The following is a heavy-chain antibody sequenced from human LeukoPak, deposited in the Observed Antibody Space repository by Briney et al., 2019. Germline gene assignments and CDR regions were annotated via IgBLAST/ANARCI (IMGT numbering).Heavy chain of an antibody. Sequence: SETLSLTCTVSGGSISSDYWSWIRQSPGKGLEWIGYIYYSGTTSYNPSLKSRVTIPLDTSKNQFSPKRSSVTAADAAVYYCARGANWGSPDYWGQGTLVTVSS. D-gene: IGHD7-27*01. V-gene: IGHV4-59*01. CDR3: ARGANWGSPDY. CDR2: IYYSGTT. CDR1: GGSISSDY. J-gene: IGHJ4*02.